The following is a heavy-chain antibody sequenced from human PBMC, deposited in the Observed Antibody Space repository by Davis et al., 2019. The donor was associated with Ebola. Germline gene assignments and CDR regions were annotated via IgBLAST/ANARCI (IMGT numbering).Heavy chain of an antibody. CDR2: INPSGGGT. CDR3: ATQAPPSKFDY. V-gene: IGHV1-46*01. Sequence: ASVKVSCKASGYTFTSYYMHWVRQAPGQGLEWMGVINPSGGGTTYAQKFQGRVTISVDTSKNQFSLKLISVTAADTAVYYCATQAPPSKFDYWGQGALVTVSS. CDR1: GYTFTSYY. J-gene: IGHJ4*02.